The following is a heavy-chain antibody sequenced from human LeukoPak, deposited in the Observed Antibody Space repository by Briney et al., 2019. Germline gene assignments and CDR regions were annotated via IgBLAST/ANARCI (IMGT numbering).Heavy chain of an antibody. Sequence: PSETLSLTCAVYGGSLSGYYWSWILQPPGKGLEWIGEINHSGSTNYNPSLKSRVTISVDTSKNQFSLKLSSVTAADTAVYYCARGRISQWLVRFDYWGQGTLVTVSS. D-gene: IGHD6-19*01. V-gene: IGHV4-34*01. CDR3: ARGRISQWLVRFDY. CDR2: INHSGST. CDR1: GGSLSGYY. J-gene: IGHJ4*02.